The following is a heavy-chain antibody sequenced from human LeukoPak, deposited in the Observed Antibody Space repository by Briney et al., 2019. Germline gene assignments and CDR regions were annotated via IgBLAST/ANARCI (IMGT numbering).Heavy chain of an antibody. CDR2: IYTSGST. CDR3: ARDRGLMVYATPFDY. J-gene: IGHJ4*02. D-gene: IGHD2-8*01. V-gene: IGHV4-61*02. CDR1: GGSISSGSYY. Sequence: PSETLSLTCTVSGGSISSGSYYWSWIRQPAGKGLEWIGRIYTSGSTNYNPSLKSRVTMSVDTSKNQFSLKLSSVTAADTAVYYCARDRGLMVYATPFDYWGQGALVTVSS.